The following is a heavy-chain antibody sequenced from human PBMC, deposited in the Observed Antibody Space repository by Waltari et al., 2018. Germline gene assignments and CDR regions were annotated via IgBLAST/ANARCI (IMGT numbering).Heavy chain of an antibody. CDR2: ISGRGTLI. J-gene: IGHJ4*02. D-gene: IGHD4-17*01. CDR3: ASCSYGDYADY. Sequence: QVQLVESGGGLVKPGGSLRLSCAASGFTFSDYYMTWIRQAPGKGLEWVSYISGRGTLIYYADSVKGRFTISRDNAKNSLYLYMSSLRAEDTAVYYCASCSYGDYADYWGQGTLVTVSS. CDR1: GFTFSDYY. V-gene: IGHV3-11*01.